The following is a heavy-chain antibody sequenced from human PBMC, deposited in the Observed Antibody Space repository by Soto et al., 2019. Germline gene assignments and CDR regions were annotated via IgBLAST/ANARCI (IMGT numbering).Heavy chain of an antibody. J-gene: IGHJ3*02. CDR2: IIPILGIA. CDR1: GGTFSSYT. Sequence: SVKVSCKASGGTFSSYTISWVRQAPGQGLEWMGRIIPILGIANYAQKLQGRVTITADKSTSTAYMELSSLRSEDTAVYYCAREASGPIVVAAFDIWGQGTMVTVSS. V-gene: IGHV1-69*04. CDR3: AREASGPIVVAAFDI. D-gene: IGHD2-21*01.